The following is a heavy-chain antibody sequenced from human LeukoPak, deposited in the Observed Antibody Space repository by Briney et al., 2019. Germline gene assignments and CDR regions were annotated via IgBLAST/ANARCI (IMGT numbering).Heavy chain of an antibody. D-gene: IGHD5-18*01. J-gene: IGHJ4*02. CDR2: AFHGGNS. V-gene: IGHV4-39*01. Sequence: SETLSLTCTVSGGSITTSRYYWGWIRQPPGKVLEWIGSAFHGGNSYYNPSLKSRATVSVDTSNNQFSLRLTSVTAADTALYYCARQAEGSSSGPYFFDYWGQGTLVTVSS. CDR1: GGSITTSRYY. CDR3: ARQAEGSSSGPYFFDY.